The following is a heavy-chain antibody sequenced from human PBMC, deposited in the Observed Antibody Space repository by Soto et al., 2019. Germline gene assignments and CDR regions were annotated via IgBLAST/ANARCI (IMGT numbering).Heavy chain of an antibody. V-gene: IGHV3-23*01. D-gene: IGHD5-18*01. Sequence: GGSLRLSCAASGFTFGTNAMTWVRQAPGKGLEWVSAISTGGGSTYYADSVKGRFTISRDNSKNTLYLQMNRLTEGDTAIYYCSKGKQRLGHFEYWGQGTLVTVSS. J-gene: IGHJ4*02. CDR2: ISTGGGST. CDR1: GFTFGTNA. CDR3: SKGKQRLGHFEY.